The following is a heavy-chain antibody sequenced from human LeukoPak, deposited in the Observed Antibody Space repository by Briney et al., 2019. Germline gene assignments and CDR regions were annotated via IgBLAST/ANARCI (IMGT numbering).Heavy chain of an antibody. Sequence: GGSLRLSCAASGFTVSSNYMSWVRQAPGKGLEWVSVIYSGGSTYYADSVKGRFTISRDNSKNTLYLQMSSLRAEDTAVYYCARPRGWGSGSLDYWGQGTLVTVSS. V-gene: IGHV3-53*01. CDR2: IYSGGST. CDR3: ARPRGWGSGSLDY. D-gene: IGHD7-27*01. J-gene: IGHJ4*02. CDR1: GFTVSSNY.